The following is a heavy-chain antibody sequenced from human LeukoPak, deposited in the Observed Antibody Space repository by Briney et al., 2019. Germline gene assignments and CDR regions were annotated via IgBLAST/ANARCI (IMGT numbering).Heavy chain of an antibody. CDR2: ISYDGSNK. J-gene: IGHJ1*01. Sequence: GRSLRLSCAASGFTFSSYGMHWVRQAPGKGLEWVAVISYDGSNKYYADSVKGRFTISRDNSKNTLYLQMNSLRAEDTAVYYCAKASGHEQQLVPYFQHWGQGTLVTVSS. CDR3: AKASGHEQQLVPYFQH. D-gene: IGHD6-13*01. CDR1: GFTFSSYG. V-gene: IGHV3-30*18.